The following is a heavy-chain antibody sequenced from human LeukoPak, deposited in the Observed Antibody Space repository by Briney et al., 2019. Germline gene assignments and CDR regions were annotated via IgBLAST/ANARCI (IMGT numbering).Heavy chain of an antibody. CDR2: IYTSGNT. CDR1: GDSISNYY. Sequence: SETLSLTCTFSGDSISNYYWSWIRQPAEKGLEWIGRIYTSGNTNSNPPLKSRVTMSIDTSKNQFSLKLTSVTAADTAVYYCARGSSGGYHYFDYWGQGILVTVSS. D-gene: IGHD3-10*01. CDR3: ARGSSGGYHYFDY. J-gene: IGHJ4*02. V-gene: IGHV4-4*07.